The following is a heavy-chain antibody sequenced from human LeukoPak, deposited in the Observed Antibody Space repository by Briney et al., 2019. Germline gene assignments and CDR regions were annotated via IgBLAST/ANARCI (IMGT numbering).Heavy chain of an antibody. Sequence: PSETLSLTCTVSGGSISSGDYYWSWIRQPPGKGLGWIGYIYYSGSTYYNPSLKSRVTISVDTSKNQISLKLSSVTAADTAVYYCASTTVVTPDAFDIWGQGTMVTVSS. CDR3: ASTTVVTPDAFDI. CDR2: IYYSGST. D-gene: IGHD4-23*01. J-gene: IGHJ3*02. V-gene: IGHV4-30-4*01. CDR1: GGSISSGDYY.